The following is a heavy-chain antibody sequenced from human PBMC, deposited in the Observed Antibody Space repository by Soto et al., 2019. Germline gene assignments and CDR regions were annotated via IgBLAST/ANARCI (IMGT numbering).Heavy chain of an antibody. CDR1: GGSVSSGSHN. J-gene: IGHJ6*02. D-gene: IGHD5-18*01. CDR3: ARVAQLLPNSYGMDV. V-gene: IGHV4-61*01. CDR2: IYYSGST. Sequence: QVQLQESGPGLVKPSETLSLTCTVSGGSVSSGSHNWNWIRQSPGKELEWIGYIYYSGSTNYNPSLKSRVTISVDTSKNQFSLKLSSVTGADTAVYYCARVAQLLPNSYGMDVWGQGTTVTVSS.